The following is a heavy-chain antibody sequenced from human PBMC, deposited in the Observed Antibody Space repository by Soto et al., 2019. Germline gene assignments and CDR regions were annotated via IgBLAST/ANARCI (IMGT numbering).Heavy chain of an antibody. Sequence: QVQLVQSGGEVKKPGASVKVSCKASGDTVTKYGISWVRQAPGQGLEWLGWISFYNGHTNYALKFQDRITFTTDTSTSTASMGLRSLTSDDTAVYYCASATSIAVAGKETWGQGTLVTVSS. CDR2: ISFYNGHT. J-gene: IGHJ4*02. D-gene: IGHD6-19*01. V-gene: IGHV1-18*01. CDR1: GDTVTKYG. CDR3: ASATSIAVAGKET.